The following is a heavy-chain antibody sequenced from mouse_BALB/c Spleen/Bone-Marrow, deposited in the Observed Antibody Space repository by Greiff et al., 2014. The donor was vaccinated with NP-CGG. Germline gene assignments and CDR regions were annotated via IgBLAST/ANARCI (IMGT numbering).Heavy chain of an antibody. V-gene: IGHV1-69*02. J-gene: IGHJ2*01. CDR3: TRTYEYFDY. CDR1: GYTFTTYW. Sequence: QVQLKESGADLVRPGASVRLSCKASGYTFTTYWINWVKQRPGQGLEWIGNIHPSDNYTNYNQKFKDRATLTVDKSSSTAYMQLSSPTSEDSAVYYCTRTYEYFDYWGQGTTLTVSS. D-gene: IGHD2-3*01. CDR2: IHPSDNYT.